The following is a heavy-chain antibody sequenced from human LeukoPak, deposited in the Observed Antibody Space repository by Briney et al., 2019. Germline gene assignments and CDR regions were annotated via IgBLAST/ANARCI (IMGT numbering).Heavy chain of an antibody. V-gene: IGHV3-30-3*01. D-gene: IGHD1-1*01. CDR2: ISYDGSNK. Sequence: GGSLRLSCAASGFTFSSYAMHWVRQAPGKGLEWVAVISYDGSNKYYADSVKGRFTISRDNSKNTLYLQMNSLRAEDTAVYYCARTLDERGSDYWGQGTLVTVSS. J-gene: IGHJ4*02. CDR3: ARTLDERGSDY. CDR1: GFTFSSYA.